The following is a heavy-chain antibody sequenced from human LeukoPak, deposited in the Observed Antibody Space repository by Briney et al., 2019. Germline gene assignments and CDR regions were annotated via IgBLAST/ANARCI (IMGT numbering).Heavy chain of an antibody. CDR1: GFTFSSYA. Sequence: GSLRLSCAASGFTFSSYAMHWVRQAPGKGLEWVAVISYDGSNKYYADSVKGRFTISRDNSKNTLYLQMNSLRAEDTAVYYCARDSRGDPTPGMDYWGQGTLVTVSS. J-gene: IGHJ4*02. V-gene: IGHV3-30*04. D-gene: IGHD3-10*01. CDR2: ISYDGSNK. CDR3: ARDSRGDPTPGMDY.